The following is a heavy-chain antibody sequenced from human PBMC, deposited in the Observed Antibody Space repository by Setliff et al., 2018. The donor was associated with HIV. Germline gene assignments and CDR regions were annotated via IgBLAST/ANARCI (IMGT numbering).Heavy chain of an antibody. CDR3: ARAPSCIGSNCIFYYYYYYGLDV. Sequence: SETLSLTCTVYGGSLTHYYWTWIRQPPGGGLEWIGEITDTGHTNYNSSLQSRVTISLDTSRKQFSLKLTSVTASDAAVYYCARAPSCIGSNCIFYYYYYYGLDVWGHGTTVT. V-gene: IGHV4-34*01. CDR1: GGSLTHYY. CDR2: ITDTGHT. J-gene: IGHJ6*02. D-gene: IGHD2-15*01.